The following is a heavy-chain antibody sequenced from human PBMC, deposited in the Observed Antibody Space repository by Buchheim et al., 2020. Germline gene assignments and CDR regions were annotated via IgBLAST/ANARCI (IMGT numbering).Heavy chain of an antibody. CDR1: GFTFSSYW. Sequence: EVQLVESGGGLVQPGGSLRLSCAASGFTFSSYWMSWVRQAPGKGLEWVANIKQDGSEKYYVDSVKGRFTISRDNAKNSLYLQMNSLRAEDTAVYYCAREPWADYYDSSGYSYYFDYWGQGTL. D-gene: IGHD3-22*01. CDR2: IKQDGSEK. V-gene: IGHV3-7*01. J-gene: IGHJ4*02. CDR3: AREPWADYYDSSGYSYYFDY.